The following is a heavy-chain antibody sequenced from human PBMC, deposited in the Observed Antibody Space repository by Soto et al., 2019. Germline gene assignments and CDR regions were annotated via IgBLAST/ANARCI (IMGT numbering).Heavy chain of an antibody. CDR1: GFTFSSYW. CDR2: IKQDGSEK. D-gene: IGHD3-10*01. CDR3: ARVRGVIITTYALDH. V-gene: IGHV3-7*05. J-gene: IGHJ4*02. Sequence: GGSLRLSCAASGFTFSSYWMSWVRQAPGKGLEWVANIKQDGSEKYYVDSVKGRFTISRDNAKNSLYLQMNSLRAEDTAVYYCARVRGVIITTYALDHWGQGTLVTVSS.